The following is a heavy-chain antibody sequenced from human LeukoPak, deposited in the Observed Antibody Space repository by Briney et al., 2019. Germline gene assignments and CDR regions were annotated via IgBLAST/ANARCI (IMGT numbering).Heavy chain of an antibody. Sequence: GGSLRLSCAASGFTFSSYEMNWVRQAPGKGLEWVSYISSSGSTIYYADSVKGRFTISRDNSKNTLYLQMNSLRTEDTAVYYCAKRPRAENYDYVWGSSSYSYYMDVWGKGTTVTISS. CDR2: ISSSGSTI. D-gene: IGHD3-16*01. V-gene: IGHV3-48*03. J-gene: IGHJ6*03. CDR3: AKRPRAENYDYVWGSSSYSYYMDV. CDR1: GFTFSSYE.